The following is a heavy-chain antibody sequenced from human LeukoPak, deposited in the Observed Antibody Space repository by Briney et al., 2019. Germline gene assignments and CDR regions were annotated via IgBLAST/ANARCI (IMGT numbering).Heavy chain of an antibody. Sequence: PSETLSLTCTVSGYSISSGYYWGWIRQPPGKGLEWIGSIYHSGTTYYNASLKSRVTISVDTSKNQFSLKLTSVTAADTAVYYCARGVGYYFDNSGPSKTFDYWGQGTLVTVSS. J-gene: IGHJ4*02. CDR1: GYSISSGYY. CDR3: ARGVGYYFDNSGPSKTFDY. D-gene: IGHD3-22*01. V-gene: IGHV4-38-2*02. CDR2: IYHSGTT.